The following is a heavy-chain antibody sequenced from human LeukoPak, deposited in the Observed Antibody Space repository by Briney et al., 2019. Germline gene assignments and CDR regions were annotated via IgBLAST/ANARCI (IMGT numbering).Heavy chain of an antibody. V-gene: IGHV1-69*05. CDR1: GGTFSSYA. CDR2: IIPIFGTA. D-gene: IGHD7-27*01. J-gene: IGHJ3*02. CDR3: ARRADWGADAFDT. Sequence: VASVKVSCKASGGTFSSYAISWVRQAPGQGLEWMGGIIPIFGTANYAQKFQGRVTITTDESTSTAYMELSRLRSDDTAVYYCARRADWGADAFDTWGQGTMVTVSS.